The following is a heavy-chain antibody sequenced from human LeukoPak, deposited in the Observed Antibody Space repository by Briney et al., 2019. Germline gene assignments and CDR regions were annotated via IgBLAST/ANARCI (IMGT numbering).Heavy chain of an antibody. D-gene: IGHD2-8*01. CDR3: AKELVYGLDY. CDR2: ISYDGSNK. V-gene: IGHV3-30*18. CDR1: GFTFSSYG. J-gene: IGHJ4*02. Sequence: GGSLRLSCAASGFTFSSYGMHWVRQAPGKGLEWVAVISYDGSNKYYADSVKGRFTISRDNAKNTLYLQMNSLRAEDTVVYYCAKELVYGLDYWGQGTLVTVSS.